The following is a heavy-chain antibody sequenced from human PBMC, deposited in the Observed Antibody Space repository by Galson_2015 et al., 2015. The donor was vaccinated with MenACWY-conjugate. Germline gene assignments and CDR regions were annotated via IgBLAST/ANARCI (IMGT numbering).Heavy chain of an antibody. J-gene: IGHJ6*02. CDR3: ARHPPGGRGMDV. Sequence: QSGAEVKKPGESLTISCKGSGYSFTTYWIGWVRQMPGKGLEWVGLISPIDSKTRYSPAFEGRVTISADNSITTAYLQWNSLQASDTAMYYCARHPPGGRGMDVWGQGTTVTVSS. CDR2: ISPIDSKT. CDR1: GYSFTTYW. D-gene: IGHD1-26*01. V-gene: IGHV5-51*01.